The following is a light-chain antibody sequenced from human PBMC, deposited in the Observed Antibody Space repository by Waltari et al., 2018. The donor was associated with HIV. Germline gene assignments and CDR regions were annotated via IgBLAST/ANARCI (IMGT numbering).Light chain of an antibody. CDR3: ETWDSNTRV. Sequence: QPVLTQSSSASASLGSSVKLTCTLSSGHSSYIIAWHQQQPGKAPRYLMKLEGSGSYNKGSGVPDRFSGSSSGADRYLTISNLQFEDVADYYCETWDSNTRVFGGGTKLTVL. V-gene: IGLV4-60*02. CDR2: LEGSGSY. J-gene: IGLJ3*02. CDR1: SGHSSYI.